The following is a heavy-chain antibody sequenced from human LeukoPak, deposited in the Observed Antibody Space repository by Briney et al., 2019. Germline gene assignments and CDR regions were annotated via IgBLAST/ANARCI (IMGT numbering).Heavy chain of an antibody. J-gene: IGHJ4*02. Sequence: GASVKVSCKASGYTFTGYYMHWVRRAPGQGLEWMGRINPNSGGTNYAQKFQGRVTMTRDTSISTAYMELSRQRSDDTAVYYCARRTIAAAGTGNYWGQGTLVTVSS. CDR3: ARRTIAAAGTGNY. CDR2: INPNSGGT. D-gene: IGHD6-13*01. CDR1: GYTFTGYY. V-gene: IGHV1-2*06.